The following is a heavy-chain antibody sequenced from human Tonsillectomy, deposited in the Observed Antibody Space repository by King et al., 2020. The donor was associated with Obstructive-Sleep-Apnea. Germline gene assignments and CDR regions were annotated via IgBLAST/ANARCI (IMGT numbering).Heavy chain of an antibody. CDR3: AKDYDFWSGYYTGLRYFDY. CDR2: IWYDGSNK. D-gene: IGHD3-3*01. V-gene: IGHV3-33*06. CDR1: GFTFSSYG. J-gene: IGHJ4*02. Sequence: QLVQSGGGVVQPGRSLRLSCAASGFTFSSYGMHWVRQAPGKGLEWVAVIWYDGSNKYYADSVKGRFTISRDNSKNTLYLQMNSLRAEDTAEYYCAKDYDFWSGYYTGLRYFDYWGQGTLVTVSS.